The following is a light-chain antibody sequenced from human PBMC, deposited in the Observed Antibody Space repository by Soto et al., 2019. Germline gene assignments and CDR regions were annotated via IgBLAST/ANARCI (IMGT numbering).Light chain of an antibody. CDR1: TSKIGSNS. J-gene: IGLJ3*02. V-gene: IGLV1-44*01. CDR2: SNN. Sequence: QSVLTQPPSASGTPGQTVTISCSGGTSKIGSNSVNWYQQLPGTAPKVLIYSNNQRPSGVPDRFSGSKSGTAASLAISGLQAEDEAEYYCAAWDDSLIGPVFGGGTKLTVL. CDR3: AAWDDSLIGPV.